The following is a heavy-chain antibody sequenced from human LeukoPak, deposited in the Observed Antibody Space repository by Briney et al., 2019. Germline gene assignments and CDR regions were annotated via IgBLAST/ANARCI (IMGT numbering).Heavy chain of an antibody. J-gene: IGHJ4*02. CDR3: ARDYGRLDY. V-gene: IGHV1-2*06. Sequence: ASVKVSCKASGYTFTGYHIHWARQAPGQGLEWMGRINPYSGDTNFAQKFQGRVTMTRDTSITTAYMDLSSLTPDDTAVYFCARDYGRLDYWGQGTLVTVSS. CDR2: INPYSGDT. D-gene: IGHD4-17*01. CDR1: GYTFTGYH.